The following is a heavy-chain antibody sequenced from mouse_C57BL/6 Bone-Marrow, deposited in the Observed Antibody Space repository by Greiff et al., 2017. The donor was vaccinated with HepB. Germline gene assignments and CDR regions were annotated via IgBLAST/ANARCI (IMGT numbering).Heavy chain of an antibody. CDR3: ARSYDGYYSYYFDY. CDR2: IHPNSGST. D-gene: IGHD2-3*01. V-gene: IGHV1-64*01. CDR1: GYTFTSYW. J-gene: IGHJ2*01. Sequence: QVQLQQSGAELVKPGASVKLSCKASGYTFTSYWMHWVKQRPGQGLEWIGMIHPNSGSTNYNEKFKSKATLTVDKSSSTAYMQLSSLTSEDSAVYYCARSYDGYYSYYFDYWGQGTTLTVSS.